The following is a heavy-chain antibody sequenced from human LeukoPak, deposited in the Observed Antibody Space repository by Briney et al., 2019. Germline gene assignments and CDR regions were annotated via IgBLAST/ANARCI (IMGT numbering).Heavy chain of an antibody. CDR2: IFYSGST. V-gene: IGHV4-38-2*02. Sequence: SETLSLTCIVSGFSITSGYYWGWIGQPPGKGLEWIGSIFYSGSTYYNPSLKSRVTISVDTSKNQFSLKLSSVTAADTAVYYCAIDTYYYDSSGYYGGPYYYYYYMDVWGKGTTVTVSS. D-gene: IGHD3-22*01. J-gene: IGHJ6*03. CDR3: AIDTYYYDSSGYYGGPYYYYYYMDV. CDR1: GFSITSGYY.